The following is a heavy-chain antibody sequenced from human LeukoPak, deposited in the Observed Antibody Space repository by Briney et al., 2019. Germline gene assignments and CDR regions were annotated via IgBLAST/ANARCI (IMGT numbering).Heavy chain of an antibody. CDR3: ARDDNWNDKPFDL. CDR2: ISSSSSYI. CDR1: GFTFSSYS. Sequence: GGSLRLSCAASGFTFSSYSMNWVRQAPGKGLEWVSSISSSSSYIYYADSVKGRFTISRDNAKNSLYLQMNSLRAEDTAVYYCARDDNWNDKPFDLWGQGTLVTVSS. J-gene: IGHJ4*02. D-gene: IGHD1-20*01. V-gene: IGHV3-21*01.